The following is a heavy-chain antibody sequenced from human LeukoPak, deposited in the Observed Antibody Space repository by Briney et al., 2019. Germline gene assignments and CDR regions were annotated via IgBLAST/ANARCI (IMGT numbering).Heavy chain of an antibody. D-gene: IGHD2-15*01. CDR2: ISSSSSYI. J-gene: IGHJ3*02. CDR3: ARDRTYCSGGRCYDLFDI. Sequence: GGSLRLSCAASGFTFSSYSMNWVRQAPGKGLEWVSSISSSSSYIYYADSVKGRFTISRDNGKNSLYLQMDSLRAEDTAVYYCARDRTYCSGGRCYDLFDIWGQGTMVTVSS. CDR1: GFTFSSYS. V-gene: IGHV3-21*01.